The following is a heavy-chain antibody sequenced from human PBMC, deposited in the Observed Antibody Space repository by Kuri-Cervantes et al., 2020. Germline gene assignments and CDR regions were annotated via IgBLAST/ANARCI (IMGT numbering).Heavy chain of an antibody. D-gene: IGHD5-18*01. J-gene: IGHJ4*02. CDR1: GFTFSDYY. CDR3: ARDYPYSYVPGY. Sequence: GGSLRLSCAASGFTFSDYYMSWIRQAPGKGLEWVSYISSSGTTMYYADSVKGRFTISRDNAENSLYLQMNSLRAEDTAVYYCARDYPYSYVPGYWGQGTLVTVSS. V-gene: IGHV3-11*01. CDR2: ISSSGTTM.